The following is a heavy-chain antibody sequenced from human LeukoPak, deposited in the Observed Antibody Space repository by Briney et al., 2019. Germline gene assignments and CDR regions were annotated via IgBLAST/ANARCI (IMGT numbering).Heavy chain of an antibody. CDR2: FSGGGGST. Sequence: PGGSLRLSCAASGFTFEFYAMHWVRQAPGKGLEWFSLFSGGGGSTYYTDSVKGRFTISRDNSKNSLYLKMNRLRTEDTALYYCARDVRSYYDFWSGYHYYCGEGNLGTVS. V-gene: IGHV3-43*02. D-gene: IGHD3-3*01. CDR3: ARDVRSYYDFWSGYHYY. J-gene: IGHJ4*02. CDR1: GFTFEFYA.